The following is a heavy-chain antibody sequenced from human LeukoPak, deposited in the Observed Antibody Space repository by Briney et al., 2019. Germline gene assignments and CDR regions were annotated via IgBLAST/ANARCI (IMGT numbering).Heavy chain of an antibody. J-gene: IGHJ6*03. CDR2: VDPEDGET. Sequence: ASVKVSCKVSGYTFTDYYMHWVQQAPGKGLEWMGLVDPEDGETIYAEKFQGRVTITADTSTDTAYMELSSLRSEDTAVYYCARGNNWNDKYGYYYYYMDVWGKGTPVTVSS. CDR1: GYTFTDYY. V-gene: IGHV1-69-2*01. D-gene: IGHD1-1*01. CDR3: ARGNNWNDKYGYYYYYMDV.